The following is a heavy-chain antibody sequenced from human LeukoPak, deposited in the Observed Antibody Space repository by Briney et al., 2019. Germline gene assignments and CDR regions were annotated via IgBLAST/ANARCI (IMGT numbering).Heavy chain of an antibody. CDR2: IIPIFGTA. D-gene: IGHD2-15*01. V-gene: IGHV1-69*05. J-gene: IGHJ4*02. CDR1: GGTFSSYA. CDR3: ARGGSGGSTGYFDY. Sequence: SAKVSCKASGGTFSSYAISWVRQAPGQGLEWMGGIIPIFGTANYAQKFQSRVTITTDEYTSTAYMELSSLRSEDTAVYYCARGGSGGSTGYFDYWGQGTLVTVSS.